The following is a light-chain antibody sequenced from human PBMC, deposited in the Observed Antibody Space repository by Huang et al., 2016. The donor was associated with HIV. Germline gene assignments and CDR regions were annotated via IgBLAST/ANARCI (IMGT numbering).Light chain of an antibody. CDR3: RQGSRWPIT. Sequence: DVVMTQSPVSLPVTLGQPASISCRSSQSLVHSDGNTYLNWFQQRPGQYPRRLIYKVSIRDSGVTDRCSGSGSGTDLTLKSSRVEDEDVGVYYGRQGSRWPITFGQGTRLDIK. CDR1: QSLVHSDGNTY. CDR2: KVS. V-gene: IGKV2-30*02. J-gene: IGKJ5*01.